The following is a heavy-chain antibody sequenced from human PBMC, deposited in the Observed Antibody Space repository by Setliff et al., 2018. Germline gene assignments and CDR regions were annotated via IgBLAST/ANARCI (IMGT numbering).Heavy chain of an antibody. CDR3: AKRGPYCSGGTCHYYFDY. CDR2: ISGSAQTT. CDR1: GFTFSSYW. D-gene: IGHD2-15*01. V-gene: IGHV3-23*01. Sequence: GSLRLSCAASGFTFSSYWMHWVRQAPGKGLEWVSMISGSAQTTYYADSVKGRFTISRDNSKNTVYLEMNSLRAEDTAVYYCAKRGPYCSGGTCHYYFDYWGQGTLVTVSS. J-gene: IGHJ4*02.